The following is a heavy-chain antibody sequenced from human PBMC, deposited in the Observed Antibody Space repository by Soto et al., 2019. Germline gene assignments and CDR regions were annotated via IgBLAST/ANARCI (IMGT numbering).Heavy chain of an antibody. V-gene: IGHV3-48*01. Sequence: GGSLRLSCAASGFTFSTYSMNWVRQAPGKGLEWVSYISSSSSTIFYTDSVKGRFTISRDNSKNTLYLQMNSLRAEDTAVYYWAKGFGTYWDFVDWGQGTQVTVAS. CDR1: GFTFSTYS. J-gene: IGHJ4*02. CDR3: AKGFGTYWDFVD. D-gene: IGHD1-26*01. CDR2: ISSSSSTI.